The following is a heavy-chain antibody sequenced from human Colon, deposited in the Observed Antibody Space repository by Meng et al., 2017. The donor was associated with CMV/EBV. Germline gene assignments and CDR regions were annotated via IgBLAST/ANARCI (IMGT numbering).Heavy chain of an antibody. D-gene: IGHD3-22*01. J-gene: IGHJ3*02. V-gene: IGHV3-23*01. CDR2: ISGNDGST. CDR3: AKGLNSGSRYNAFDI. Sequence: GESLKISCAASGFTFSTYAMSWVRQVPGKGLEWVSGISGNDGSTYYADSVKGRFAISRDNSKNTLYLQMNGLRAEDTAVYYCAKGLNSGSRYNAFDILGQGTVVTVSS. CDR1: GFTFSTYA.